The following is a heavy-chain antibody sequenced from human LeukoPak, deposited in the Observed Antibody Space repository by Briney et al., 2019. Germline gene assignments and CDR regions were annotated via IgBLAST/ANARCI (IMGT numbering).Heavy chain of an antibody. CDR2: IIPIFGTA. J-gene: IGHJ4*02. Sequence: SVKVSCTASGGTFSSYAISWVRQAPGQGLEWMGGIIPIFGTANYAQKFQGRVTMTRDTSTSTVYMELSSLRSEDTAVYYCARDRISHSVAGPGGYWGQGTLVTVSS. D-gene: IGHD6-19*01. V-gene: IGHV1-69*05. CDR1: GGTFSSYA. CDR3: ARDRISHSVAGPGGY.